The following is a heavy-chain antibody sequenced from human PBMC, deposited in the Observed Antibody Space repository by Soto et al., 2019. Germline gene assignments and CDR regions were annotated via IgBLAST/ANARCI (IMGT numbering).Heavy chain of an antibody. CDR3: AKALRFTFTTGYYMDV. Sequence: EVQLLESGGGLVQPGGSLRLSCAASGFTVSSYAMSWVRQAPGKGLEWVSAISGGGSTYSADSVKGRFTISRDSSKNTVYLEMNSLRAEDTAVYYCAKALRFTFTTGYYMDVWGRGTTVTVSS. J-gene: IGHJ6*03. CDR1: GFTVSSYA. CDR2: ISGGGST. V-gene: IGHV3-23*01. D-gene: IGHD3-16*01.